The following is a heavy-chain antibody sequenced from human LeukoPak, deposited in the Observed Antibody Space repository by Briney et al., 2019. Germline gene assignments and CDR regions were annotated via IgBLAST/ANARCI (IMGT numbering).Heavy chain of an antibody. D-gene: IGHD6-6*01. Sequence: GGSLRLSCAASGFTFSSYEMNWVRQAPGKGLEWVSYISSSGNTIYYADSVKGRFTISRDNSKNTLYLQMNSLRAEDTAVYYCAKDLYTGSWYYGMDVWGQGTTVTVSS. J-gene: IGHJ6*02. CDR1: GFTFSSYE. V-gene: IGHV3-48*03. CDR2: ISSSGNTI. CDR3: AKDLYTGSWYYGMDV.